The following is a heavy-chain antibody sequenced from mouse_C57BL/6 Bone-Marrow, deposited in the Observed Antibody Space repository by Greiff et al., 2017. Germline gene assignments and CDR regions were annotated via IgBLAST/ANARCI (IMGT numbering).Heavy chain of an antibody. V-gene: IGHV1-19*01. D-gene: IGHD1-1*01. CDR3: ARGLLRMDY. Sequence: EVKLQQSGPVLVKPGASVKMSCKASGYTFTDYYMNWVKQSHGKSLEWIGVINPYNGGTSYNQKFKGKATLTVDKSSSTAYMELSSLTSEDSAVYYCARGLLRMDYWGQGTSVTVSS. CDR2: INPYNGGT. J-gene: IGHJ4*01. CDR1: GYTFTDYY.